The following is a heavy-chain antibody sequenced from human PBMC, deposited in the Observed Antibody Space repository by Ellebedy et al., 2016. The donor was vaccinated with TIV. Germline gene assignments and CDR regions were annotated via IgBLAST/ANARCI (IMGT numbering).Heavy chain of an antibody. Sequence: SGPTLVKPTQTLTLTCTFSGFSLSTRGVGVGWIRQPPGKALAWLALIYWNDDKRYSPSLKSRLTITKDTSKNQVVLTMTNMDPVDTATYYCAHSILMVRGVIWFDPWGQGTLVTVSS. V-gene: IGHV2-5*01. J-gene: IGHJ5*02. CDR1: GFSLSTRGVG. D-gene: IGHD3-10*01. CDR2: IYWNDDK. CDR3: AHSILMVRGVIWFDP.